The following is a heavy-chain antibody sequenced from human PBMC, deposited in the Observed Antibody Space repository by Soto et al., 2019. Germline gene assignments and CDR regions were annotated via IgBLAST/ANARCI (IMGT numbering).Heavy chain of an antibody. J-gene: IGHJ4*02. CDR2: IIPIFGTA. V-gene: IGHV1-69*13. Sequence: LVTVSCKVSVGTFSSYAINCVRQAPGQGLEWMGGIIPIFGTANDAQKVQGRVTITADESTSTAIMELSSLRSEDTAVHYCAIEDSSSSTIDYWGQGTRVTVSS. CDR3: AIEDSSSSTIDY. CDR1: VGTFSSYA. D-gene: IGHD6-6*01.